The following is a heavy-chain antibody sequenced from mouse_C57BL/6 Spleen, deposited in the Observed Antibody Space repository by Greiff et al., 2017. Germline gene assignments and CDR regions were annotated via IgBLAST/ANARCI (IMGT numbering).Heavy chain of an antibody. D-gene: IGHD1-1*01. J-gene: IGHJ2*01. CDR3: ARLLRFDY. V-gene: IGHV1-59*01. CDR1: GHTFTSYW. Sequence: VQLQQPGAELVRPGTSVKLSCKASGHTFTSYWMHWVKQRPGQGLEWIGVIDPSDSYTNYNQKFKGKATLTVDTSSSTAYMQLSSLTSEDSAVYYCARLLRFDYWGQGTTLTVSS. CDR2: IDPSDSYT.